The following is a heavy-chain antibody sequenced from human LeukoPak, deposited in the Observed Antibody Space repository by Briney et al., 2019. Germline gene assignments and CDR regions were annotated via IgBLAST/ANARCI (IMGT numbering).Heavy chain of an antibody. D-gene: IGHD2-2*01. CDR1: GGTFSSFT. CDR2: IVPMFHTA. V-gene: IGHV1-69*05. Sequence: SVKVSCKASGGTFSSFTFNWVRQAPGQGLEWMGGIVPMFHTAHYAQKFQGRVTITRNTSISTAYMELSSLRSEDTAVYYCARGRVGDDCSSTSCPSHFDYWGQGTLVTVSS. J-gene: IGHJ4*02. CDR3: ARGRVGDDCSSTSCPSHFDY.